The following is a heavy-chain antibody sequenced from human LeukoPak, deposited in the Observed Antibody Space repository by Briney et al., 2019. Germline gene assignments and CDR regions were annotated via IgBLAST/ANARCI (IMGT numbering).Heavy chain of an antibody. V-gene: IGHV3-9*03. J-gene: IGHJ4*02. D-gene: IGHD6-13*01. CDR2: ISWNSGSI. CDR1: GFTFDDYA. CDR3: AKDMSYSSSWTFDY. Sequence: PGGSLRLSCAASGFTFDDYAMHWVRQAPGKGLEWVSGISWNSGSIGYADSVKGRFTISRDNAKNSLYLQMNSLRAEDMAMYYCAKDMSYSSSWTFDYWGQGTLVTVSS.